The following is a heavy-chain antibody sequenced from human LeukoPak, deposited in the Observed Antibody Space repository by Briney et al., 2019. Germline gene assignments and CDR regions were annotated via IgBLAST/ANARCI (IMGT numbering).Heavy chain of an antibody. Sequence: PGGSLRLSCAGSGFNFSSFVMTWVRQAPGKGLEWVSSISASGRGTYYADSVKGRFTISRDNSKNTLYLQVNSLRAEDTAVYYCAKSDCASDGCKLLNYWGQGTLVTASS. D-gene: IGHD3-10*01. J-gene: IGHJ4*02. CDR1: GFNFSSFV. CDR3: AKSDCASDGCKLLNY. V-gene: IGHV3-23*01. CDR2: ISASGRGT.